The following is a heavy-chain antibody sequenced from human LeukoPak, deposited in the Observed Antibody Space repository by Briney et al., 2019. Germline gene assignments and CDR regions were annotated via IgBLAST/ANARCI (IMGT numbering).Heavy chain of an antibody. CDR1: GGSLTYHY. J-gene: IGHJ5*02. CDR3: ARDLIDYVWGSHP. V-gene: IGHV4-59*11. D-gene: IGHD3-16*01. CDR2: IYYSGST. Sequence: SETLSLTCTVSGGSLTYHYWTWIRQSPGRRPEWIGYIYYSGSTHYNPSLESRVAFSVDTSKNQVSLKLSSVTAADTAIYYCARDLIDYVWGSHPWGQGTLVTVSS.